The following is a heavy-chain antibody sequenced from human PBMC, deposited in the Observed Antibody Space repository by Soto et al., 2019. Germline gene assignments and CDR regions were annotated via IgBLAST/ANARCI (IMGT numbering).Heavy chain of an antibody. D-gene: IGHD2-8*01. Sequence: GGSLRLSCAASGFTFSGNWMTWVRQAPGKGLEWVANIKQDGSETYYVDAVKGRFTISRDNSKSTLYLQMSSLRAEDTAVYYCARAFCTNGVCYYFFDYWGHGTLVTV. V-gene: IGHV3-7*01. J-gene: IGHJ4*01. CDR1: GFTFSGNW. CDR3: ARAFCTNGVCYYFFDY. CDR2: IKQDGSET.